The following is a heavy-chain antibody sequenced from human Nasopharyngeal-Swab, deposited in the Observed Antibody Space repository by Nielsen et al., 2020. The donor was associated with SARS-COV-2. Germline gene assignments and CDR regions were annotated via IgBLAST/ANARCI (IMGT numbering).Heavy chain of an antibody. J-gene: IGHJ6*02. D-gene: IGHD6-6*01. V-gene: IGHV1-2*06. CDR3: ARDGTSRGIASRPGLYYYPMDV. CDR1: GYSFSAYY. CDR2: INPNSGGT. Sequence: ASVQVSCKASGYSFSAYYIHWVRQAPGQGLEWMGRINPNSGGTDYAQKFQGRATMTRDTYIRTAYMDPSSLRSDDTAMYYCARDGTSRGIASRPGLYYYPMDVWGQGTTVTVSS.